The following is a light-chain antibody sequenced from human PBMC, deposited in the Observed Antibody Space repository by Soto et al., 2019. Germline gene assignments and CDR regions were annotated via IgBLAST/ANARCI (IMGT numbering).Light chain of an antibody. Sequence: TLSPATLSVSPGEGATLSCRASQSIKNLLAWYQQRPGQSPRLLLYYASTRATGVPARFSGSGSGTEFTLAISSLQSEDFAVYYCQQYHNWPITFGQGTRLEIK. J-gene: IGKJ5*01. CDR2: YAS. V-gene: IGKV3-15*01. CDR3: QQYHNWPIT. CDR1: QSIKNL.